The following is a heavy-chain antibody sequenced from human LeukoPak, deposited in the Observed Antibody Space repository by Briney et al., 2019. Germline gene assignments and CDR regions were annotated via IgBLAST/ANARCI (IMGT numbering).Heavy chain of an antibody. V-gene: IGHV2-70*17. CDR2: IDWDDEM. D-gene: IGHD1-14*01. J-gene: IGHJ4*02. CDR3: ARMTPDSPSFDF. Sequence: ESGPALVKPTQTLTLTCTFSGFSLNTRPMCVVWIRQSPGKALEWLARIDWDDEMFYSKSLRTRLSISKDTSKNQVVLTGNNMHPVDTGIYFCARMTPDSPSFDFWGQGILVTVSS. CDR1: GFSLNTRPMC.